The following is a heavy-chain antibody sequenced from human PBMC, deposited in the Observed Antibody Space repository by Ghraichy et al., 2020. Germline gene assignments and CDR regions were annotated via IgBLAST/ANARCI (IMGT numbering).Heavy chain of an antibody. J-gene: IGHJ4*02. D-gene: IGHD1-26*01. Sequence: GESLNISCAASGFGLSRFWMSWVRLAPGKGLEWVAIISQDGSETFYLDSVKGRFTISRDNAKNSLDLQMNSLGAEDTAVYFCARVIRWEDYFDYWGQGILVTVSS. CDR2: ISQDGSET. CDR3: ARVIRWEDYFDY. CDR1: GFGLSRFW. V-gene: IGHV3-7*01.